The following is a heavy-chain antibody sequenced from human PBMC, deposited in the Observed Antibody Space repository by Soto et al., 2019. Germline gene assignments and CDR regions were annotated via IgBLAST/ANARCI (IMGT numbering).Heavy chain of an antibody. D-gene: IGHD2-15*01. V-gene: IGHV3-33*01. Sequence: QVQLVESGGGVVQPGRSLRLSCAASGFTFSSYGMHWVRQAPGKGLEWVAVICYDGSCKYYADSVKGRFTISRDNSKNTLYLQMNSLRAEDTAVYYCARIGYCSGGDCYFGIDYWGQGTLVTVSS. CDR1: GFTFSSYG. J-gene: IGHJ4*02. CDR2: ICYDGSCK. CDR3: ARIGYCSGGDCYFGIDY.